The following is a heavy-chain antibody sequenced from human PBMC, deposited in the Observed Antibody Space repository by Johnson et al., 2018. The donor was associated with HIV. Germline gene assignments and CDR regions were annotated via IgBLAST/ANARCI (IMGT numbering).Heavy chain of an antibody. D-gene: IGHD1-26*01. CDR2: INWNGATP. CDR1: GFSFDEYD. Sequence: VQLVESGGGVARPGGSLRLSCEASGFSFDEYDMSWVRQAPGKGLEWVSGINWNGATPGSADSVKGRFTISRDNSKNTLYLQMNSLRDEDTAVYYCATGVGAKTLTDAFDIWGQGIMVTVSS. J-gene: IGHJ3*02. V-gene: IGHV3-20*04. CDR3: ATGVGAKTLTDAFDI.